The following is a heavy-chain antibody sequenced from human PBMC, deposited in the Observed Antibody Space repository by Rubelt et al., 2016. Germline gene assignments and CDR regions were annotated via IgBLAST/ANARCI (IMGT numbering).Heavy chain of an antibody. D-gene: IGHD6-6*01. Sequence: QVQLVQSGAEVKKPGASVKVSCKASGYTFTSYGISWVRQAPGQGLEWMGWISAYNGNTNYAQKIQGRVTMTTDASTSTAYMERQSLRSDDTAVDYCARDRIRRAARQGWDFDLWGRGTLVTVSS. V-gene: IGHV1-18*01. J-gene: IGHJ2*01. CDR2: ISAYNGNT. CDR3: ARDRIRRAARQGWDFDL. CDR1: GYTFTSYG.